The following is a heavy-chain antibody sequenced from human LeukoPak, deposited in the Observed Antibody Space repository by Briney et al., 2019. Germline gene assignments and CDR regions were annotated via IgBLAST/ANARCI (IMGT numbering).Heavy chain of an antibody. J-gene: IGHJ6*04. D-gene: IGHD3-10*01. V-gene: IGHV6-1*01. CDR2: TYYRSKWYN. CDR1: GDSVSSNSAA. Sequence: SQTLSLTCAISGDSVSSNSAAWNWIRQSPSRGLEWLGRTYYRSKWYNDYAVSVKSRITINPDTSKNQSSLQLNSVTPEDAAVYYCARATMVRGVIPYYYYGMDVWGKGTTVTVSS. CDR3: ARATMVRGVIPYYYYGMDV.